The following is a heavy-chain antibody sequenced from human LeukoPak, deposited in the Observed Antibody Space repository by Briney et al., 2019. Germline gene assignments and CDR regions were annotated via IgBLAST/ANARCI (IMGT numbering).Heavy chain of an antibody. J-gene: IGHJ4*02. CDR3: ARDILLWFGELPQGPDY. V-gene: IGHV1-3*01. CDR1: GYTFTSYA. D-gene: IGHD3-10*01. CDR2: INAGNGNT. Sequence: ASVKVSCKASGYTFTSYAMHWVRQAPGQRLEWMGWINAGNGNTKYSQKFQGRVTITRDTSASTAYMELSSLRSEDTAVYYCARDILLWFGELPQGPDYWGQGTLVTVSS.